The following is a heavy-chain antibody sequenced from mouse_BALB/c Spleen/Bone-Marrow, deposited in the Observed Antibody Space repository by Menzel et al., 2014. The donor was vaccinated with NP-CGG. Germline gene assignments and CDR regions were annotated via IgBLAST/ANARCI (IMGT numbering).Heavy chain of an antibody. CDR3: ARARYFDV. V-gene: IGHV2-9*02. CDR1: GFSLXSYG. CDR2: IWAGGST. Sequence: VKVVESGPGLVAPSQSLSITCTVSGFSLXSYGVHWVRQPPGKGLEWLGVIWAGGSTNYNSALMSRLSISKDNSKSQVLLKMNSLQTDDTAMYYCARARYFDVWGAGTTVTVSS. J-gene: IGHJ1*01.